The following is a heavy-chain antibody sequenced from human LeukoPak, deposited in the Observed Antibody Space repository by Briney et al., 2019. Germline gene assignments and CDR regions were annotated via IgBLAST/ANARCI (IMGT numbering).Heavy chain of an antibody. CDR1: GFTFSSYS. V-gene: IGHV3-48*04. CDR2: ISSSGSTM. Sequence: PGGSLRLPCAASGFTFSSYSMSWVRQAPGKGLEWVSYISSSGSTMFYADSVKGRFTISRDNAKNSLYLQMNSLRAEDTAVYYCGRDGSGSPDYWGQGTLVTVSS. D-gene: IGHD3-10*01. CDR3: GRDGSGSPDY. J-gene: IGHJ4*02.